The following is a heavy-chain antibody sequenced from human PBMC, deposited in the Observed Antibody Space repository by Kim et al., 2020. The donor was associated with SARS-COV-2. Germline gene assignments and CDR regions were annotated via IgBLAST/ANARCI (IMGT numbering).Heavy chain of an antibody. D-gene: IGHD3-3*01. CDR2: IRGGGAIS. J-gene: IGHJ3*01. CDR1: GFHFESYA. V-gene: IGHV3-23*01. CDR3: AKCRSSYGNDAFVV. Sequence: GGSLRLSCAASGFHFESYAMSWVRQAPGEGLEWVSYIRGGGAISHYADPVKGRFTISRDNFKNTLYLQMNNLRGGDTAVYYCAKCRSSYGNDAFVVWGQGTVVTVS.